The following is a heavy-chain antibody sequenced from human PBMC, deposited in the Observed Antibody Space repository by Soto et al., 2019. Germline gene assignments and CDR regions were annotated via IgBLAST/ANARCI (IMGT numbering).Heavy chain of an antibody. D-gene: IGHD2-2*01. V-gene: IGHV4-34*01. CDR3: ARNTTAYCSSTTCYEVLDY. J-gene: IGHJ4*02. CDR2: INHSGST. CDR1: GGSFSGYY. Sequence: PSETLSLTCAVYGGSFSGYYWSWIRQPPGKGLEWIGEINHSGSTNYNPSLKSRVTISVDTSKNQFSLRLSSVTAADTAVYYCARNTTAYCSSTTCYEVLDYWGQGTLVTVSS.